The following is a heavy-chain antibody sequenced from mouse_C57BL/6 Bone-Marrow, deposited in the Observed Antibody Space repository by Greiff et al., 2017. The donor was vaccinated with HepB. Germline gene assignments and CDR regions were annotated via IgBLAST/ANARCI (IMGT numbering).Heavy chain of an antibody. CDR1: GFTFSSYA. CDR2: ISDGGSYT. J-gene: IGHJ3*01. D-gene: IGHD1-1*01. Sequence: EVQGVESGGGLVKPGGSLKLSCAASGFTFSSYAMSWVRQTPEKRLEWVATISDGGSYTYYPDNVKGRFTISRDNAKNNLYLQMSHLKSEDTAMYYCARDRYYGSSYWFAYWGQGTLVTVSA. CDR3: ARDRYYGSSYWFAY. V-gene: IGHV5-4*01.